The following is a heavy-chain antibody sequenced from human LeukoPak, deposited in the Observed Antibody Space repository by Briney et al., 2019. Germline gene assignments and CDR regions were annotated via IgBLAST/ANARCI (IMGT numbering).Heavy chain of an antibody. D-gene: IGHD5-18*01. J-gene: IGHJ5*02. CDR2: IYYSGST. CDR3: ARAEWIQLWFNWFDP. V-gene: IGHV4-59*01. Sequence: SETLSLTCTVSGGSISSYYWSWIRQPPGKGLEWIGYIYYSGSTNYNPSLKSRVTISVDTSKNQFSLKLSSVTAADTAVYYCARAEWIQLWFNWFDPWGQGTLVTVSS. CDR1: GGSISSYY.